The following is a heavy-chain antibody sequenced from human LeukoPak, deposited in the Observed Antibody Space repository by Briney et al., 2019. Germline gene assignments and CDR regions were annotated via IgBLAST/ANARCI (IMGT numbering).Heavy chain of an antibody. D-gene: IGHD7-27*01. CDR1: GGSISSYY. CDR2: INHSGST. CDR3: ARVAPRLGTGAFDI. V-gene: IGHV4-59*08. J-gene: IGHJ3*02. Sequence: SETLSLTCTVSGGSISSYYWSWIRQPPGKGLEWIGEINHSGSTNYNPSLKSRVTISVDTSKNQFSLKLSSVTAADTAVYYCARVAPRLGTGAFDIWGQGTMVTVSS.